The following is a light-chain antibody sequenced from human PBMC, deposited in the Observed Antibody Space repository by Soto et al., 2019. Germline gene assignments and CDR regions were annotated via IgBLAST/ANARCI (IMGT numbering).Light chain of an antibody. V-gene: IGLV1-51*01. J-gene: IGLJ3*02. CDR2: DNN. CDR3: SAWDSGRRVVL. Sequence: QSVLTQPPSVSAAPGQRVTISCSGTSSNVGTNYVSWYRQVPGTAPKRLIFDNNKRPSGIPDRFSGSKSGTSATLGITGLQTGDEDDYYCSAWDSGRRVVLFGGGTKLTVL. CDR1: SSNVGTNY.